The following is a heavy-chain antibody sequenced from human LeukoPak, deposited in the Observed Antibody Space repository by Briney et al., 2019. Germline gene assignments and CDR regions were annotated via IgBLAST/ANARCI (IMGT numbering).Heavy chain of an antibody. CDR2: IIPILGIA. D-gene: IGHD5-18*01. J-gene: IGHJ4*02. CDR3: ARGIQLWSFDY. Sequence: SVKVSCKASGYTFTGYYMHWVRQAPGQGLEWMGRIIPILGIANYAQKFQGRVTITADKSTSTAYMELSSLRSEDTAVYYCARGIQLWSFDYWGQGTLVTVSS. V-gene: IGHV1-69*04. CDR1: GYTFTGYY.